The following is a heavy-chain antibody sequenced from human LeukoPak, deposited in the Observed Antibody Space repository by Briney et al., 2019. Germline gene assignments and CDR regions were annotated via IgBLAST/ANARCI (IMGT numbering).Heavy chain of an antibody. CDR1: GGTFSSYA. D-gene: IGHD2-2*01. Sequence: SVKVSCKASGGTFSSYAISWVRQAPGQGLEWMGGIIPIFGTANYAQKFQGRVTITTDESTSTAHMELSSLRSEDTAVYYCARGDIGYCSSTSCLGYYYYYYYMDVWGKGTTVTVSS. CDR2: IIPIFGTA. J-gene: IGHJ6*03. V-gene: IGHV1-69*05. CDR3: ARGDIGYCSSTSCLGYYYYYYYMDV.